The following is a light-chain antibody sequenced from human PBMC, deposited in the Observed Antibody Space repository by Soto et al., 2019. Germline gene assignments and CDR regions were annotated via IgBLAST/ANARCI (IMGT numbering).Light chain of an antibody. Sequence: QSALTQPASVSGSPGQSITISCTGTRSDIGGYNYVSWYQHHPDKAPKLIIFEVSDRPSGVSNRFSGSKSGNTASLTISGLQAEDEADYYCSSYTSSSTPYVFGTGTKLTVL. CDR3: SSYTSSSTPYV. CDR2: EVS. CDR1: RSDIGGYNY. J-gene: IGLJ1*01. V-gene: IGLV2-14*01.